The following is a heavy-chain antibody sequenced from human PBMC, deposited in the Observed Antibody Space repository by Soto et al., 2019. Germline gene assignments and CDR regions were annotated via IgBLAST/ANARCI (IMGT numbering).Heavy chain of an antibody. Sequence: SETLSLTXTVSGGSVSSGSYYWSWIRQPPGKGLEWIGYIYYSGSTNYNPSLKSRVTISVDTSKNQFSLKLSSVTAAGTAVYYCARAPYYYDSSGYDYWGQGTLVTVSS. J-gene: IGHJ4*02. V-gene: IGHV4-61*01. CDR3: ARAPYYYDSSGYDY. CDR2: IYYSGST. D-gene: IGHD3-22*01. CDR1: GGSVSSGSYY.